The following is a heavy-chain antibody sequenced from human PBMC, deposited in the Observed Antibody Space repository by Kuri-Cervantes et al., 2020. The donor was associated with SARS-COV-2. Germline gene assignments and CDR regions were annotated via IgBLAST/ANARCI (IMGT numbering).Heavy chain of an antibody. CDR3: VKGSSSWYDFWFDP. J-gene: IGHJ5*02. V-gene: IGHV3-30*14. Sequence: GGSLRLSCAASAFTFSSYAMHWVRQAPGKGLEWVAIISYDGSNKYYADSVKGRFTISRDNSKNTLYLQMSSLRAEDTAVYYCVKGSSSWYDFWFDPWGQGTLVTVSS. CDR1: AFTFSSYA. CDR2: ISYDGSNK. D-gene: IGHD6-13*01.